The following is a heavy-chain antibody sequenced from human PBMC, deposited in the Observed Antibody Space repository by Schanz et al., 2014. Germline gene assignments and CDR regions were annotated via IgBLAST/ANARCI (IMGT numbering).Heavy chain of an antibody. CDR3: ARLPVGYGSGIWDV. V-gene: IGHV3-23*01. J-gene: IGHJ6*02. Sequence: EVQLLESGGGLVQPGESLRVSCAASGFTFNSYAMSWVRQAPGKGLEWVSSISHSGGSKYYADSVKGRFTISRDNSENTLYLQMNSLRVEDTAVYYCARLPVGYGSGIWDVWGQGTSVTVSS. CDR2: ISHSGGSK. CDR1: GFTFNSYA. D-gene: IGHD3-10*01.